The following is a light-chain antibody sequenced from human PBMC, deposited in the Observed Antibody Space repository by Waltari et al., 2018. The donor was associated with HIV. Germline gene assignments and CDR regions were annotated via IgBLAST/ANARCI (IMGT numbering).Light chain of an antibody. V-gene: IGLV2-14*01. CDR1: SSDVGGYNY. J-gene: IGLJ2*01. CDR2: DVN. CDR3: SSYTSSSTPYVI. Sequence: QSALTQPASVSGSPGQSITVSCTGTSSDVGGYNYVSWYQQHPGKAPKLLIYDVNKRPSGVSDLFSGSKSGNTASLTISGLQAEDEAHYYCSSYTSSSTPYVIFGGGTKLTVL.